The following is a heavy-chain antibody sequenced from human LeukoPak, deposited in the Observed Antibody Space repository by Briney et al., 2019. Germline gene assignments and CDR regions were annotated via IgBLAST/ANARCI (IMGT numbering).Heavy chain of an antibody. J-gene: IGHJ4*02. D-gene: IGHD1-26*01. V-gene: IGHV3-30*03. CDR1: GFTFSSYG. CDR3: ARVGELLGINYFDY. CDR2: ISYDGSNK. Sequence: GGSLRLSCAASGFTFSSYGMHWVRQAPGKGLEWVAVISYDGSNKYYADSVKGRFTISRDNSKNTLYLQMNSLRAEDTAVYYCARVGELLGINYFDYWGQGTLVTVSS.